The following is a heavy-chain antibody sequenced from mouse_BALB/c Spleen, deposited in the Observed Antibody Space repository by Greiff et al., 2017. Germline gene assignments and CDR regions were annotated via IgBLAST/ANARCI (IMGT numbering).Heavy chain of an antibody. CDR1: GFTFSSYG. V-gene: IGHV5-6*01. D-gene: IGHD2-1*01. CDR2: ISSGGSYT. J-gene: IGHJ2*01. Sequence: DVQLVESGGDLVKPGGSLKLSCAASGFTFSSYGMSWVRQTPDKRLEWVATISSGGSYTYYPDSVKGRFTISRDNAKNTLYLQMSSLKSEDTAMYYCAKGNGNGDFDYWGQGTTLTVSS. CDR3: AKGNGNGDFDY.